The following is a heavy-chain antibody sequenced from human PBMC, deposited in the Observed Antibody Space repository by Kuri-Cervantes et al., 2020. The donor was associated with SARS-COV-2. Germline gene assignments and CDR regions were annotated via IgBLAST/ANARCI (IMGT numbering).Heavy chain of an antibody. V-gene: IGHV1-2*04. Sequence: ASVKVSCKASGYTFTGYYMYWVRQAPGQGLEWMGWINPNSGGTNYAQKFQGWVTMTRDTSISTVYMELSRLRSDDTARYYCARSTLFRRLVVISQRGAFDIWGQGTMVTVSS. CDR1: GYTFTGYY. J-gene: IGHJ3*02. CDR3: ARSTLFRRLVVISQRGAFDI. D-gene: IGHD3-22*01. CDR2: INPNSGGT.